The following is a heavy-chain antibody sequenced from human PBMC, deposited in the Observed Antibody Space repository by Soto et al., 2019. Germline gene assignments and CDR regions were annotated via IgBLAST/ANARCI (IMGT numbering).Heavy chain of an antibody. CDR1: GGSISSGGYY. CDR3: ARWYNRMPRFYFDY. J-gene: IGHJ4*02. Sequence: QVQLQESGPGLVKPSQTLSLTCTVSGGSISSGGYYWSWIRQHPGKGLEWIGYIYYSGSTDHNPSVESRVTISVHNSKNQCCLKLSSVTAANTAEYYCARWYNRMPRFYFDYWGQGTLVTVST. V-gene: IGHV4-31*03. CDR2: IYYSGST. D-gene: IGHD1-20*01.